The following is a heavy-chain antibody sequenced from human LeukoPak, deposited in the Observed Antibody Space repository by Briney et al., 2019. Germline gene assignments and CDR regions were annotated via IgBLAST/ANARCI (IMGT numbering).Heavy chain of an antibody. CDR1: GFTFSSYW. CDR3: ARMYYHDSSDYYWAPDH. CDR2: INSAGSST. V-gene: IGHV3-74*01. J-gene: IGHJ4*02. Sequence: PGGSLRLSCAASGFTFSSYWMHWVRQAPGKGLVWVSRINSAGSSTSYADSVKGRFTISRDNAKNTLYLQMNSLRAEDTAVYFCARMYYHDSSDYYWAPDHWGQGTLVTVSS. D-gene: IGHD3-22*01.